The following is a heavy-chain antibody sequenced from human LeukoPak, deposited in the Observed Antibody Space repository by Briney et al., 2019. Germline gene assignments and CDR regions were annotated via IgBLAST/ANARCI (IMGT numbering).Heavy chain of an antibody. D-gene: IGHD1-26*01. CDR1: GFTVSTNY. V-gene: IGHV3-66*01. J-gene: IGHJ4*02. CDR2: IYSGGST. Sequence: GGSLRLSCAASGFTVSTNYISWVRQAPGKGLEWVSAIYSGGSTYYADSVKGRFTISRDNAKNSLYLQMNSLRAEDTAVYYCARVHRLSYASFDYWGQGTLVTVSS. CDR3: ARVHRLSYASFDY.